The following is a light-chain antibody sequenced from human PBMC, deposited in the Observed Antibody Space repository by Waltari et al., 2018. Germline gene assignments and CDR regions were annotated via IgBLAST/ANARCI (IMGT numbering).Light chain of an antibody. Sequence: QSALTQPASVSGSPGQSITIPCAGTSSDVGGYDSVSWYQQHPGKAPKLMIYDVSKRPSGGSSRFSGSKSGNTASLTISGLQAEDEANYYCSSYTTSITLVFGGGTKLTVL. CDR2: DVS. CDR1: SSDVGGYDS. CDR3: SSYTTSITLV. J-gene: IGLJ2*01. V-gene: IGLV2-14*03.